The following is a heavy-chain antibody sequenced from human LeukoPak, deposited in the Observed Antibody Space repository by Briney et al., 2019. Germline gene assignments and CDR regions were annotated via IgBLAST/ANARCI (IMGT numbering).Heavy chain of an antibody. CDR3: ARNPALWFGELLSGYYFDY. D-gene: IGHD3-10*01. J-gene: IGHJ4*02. V-gene: IGHV6-1*01. CDR1: GDSVSSNSAA. CDR2: TYYRSKWYN. Sequence: SQTLSLTCAISGDSVSSNSAAWNWTRQSPSRGLEWLGRTYYRSKWYNDYAVSVKSRITINPDTSKNQFSLQLNSVTPEDTAVYYCARNPALWFGELLSGYYFDYWGQGTLVTVSS.